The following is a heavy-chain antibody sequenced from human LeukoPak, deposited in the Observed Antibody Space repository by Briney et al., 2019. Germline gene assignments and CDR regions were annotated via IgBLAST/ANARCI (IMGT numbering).Heavy chain of an antibody. V-gene: IGHV1-46*01. CDR3: ARDRRLRVRGASSVDYGMDV. CDR1: GYTFTSFY. D-gene: IGHD3-10*01. CDR2: INPSGGGT. J-gene: IGHJ6*02. Sequence: ASVKVSCKASGYTFTSFYLHWVRQAPGQGLEWMGIINPSGGGTSYAQKFQGRVTVTADESTSTAYMELSSLRSEDTAVYYCARDRRLRVRGASSVDYGMDVWGQGTTVTVSS.